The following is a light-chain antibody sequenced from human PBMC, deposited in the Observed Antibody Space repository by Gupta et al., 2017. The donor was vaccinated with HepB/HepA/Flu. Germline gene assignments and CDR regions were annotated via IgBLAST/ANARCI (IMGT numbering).Light chain of an antibody. CDR1: KLGDKY. J-gene: IGLJ2*01. V-gene: IGLV3-1*01. CDR2: QDS. Sequence: SYELTQPPSVSVSPGRTPSITCSGDKLGDKYACWYQQKPGQSPVLVIYQDSKRPSGIPERFSGSNSGNTATLTISGTQAMDEADYYCQAWDSSSVVFGGGTKLTVL. CDR3: QAWDSSSVV.